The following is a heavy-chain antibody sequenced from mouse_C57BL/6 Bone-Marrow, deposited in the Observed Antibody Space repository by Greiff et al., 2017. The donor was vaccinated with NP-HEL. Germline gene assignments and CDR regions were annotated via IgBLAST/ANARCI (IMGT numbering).Heavy chain of an antibody. CDR2: INPYNGDT. J-gene: IGHJ4*01. D-gene: IGHD2-12*01. CDR1: GYSFTGYF. Sequence: VQLQQSGPELVKPGDSVKISCKASGYSFTGYFMNWVMQSHGKSLEWIGRINPYNGDTFYNQKFKGKATLTVDKSSSTAHMELRSLTSEDSAVLLCARGRIRRAVYARDQWGKETSVPVPS. CDR3: ARGRIRRAVYARDQ. V-gene: IGHV1-20*01.